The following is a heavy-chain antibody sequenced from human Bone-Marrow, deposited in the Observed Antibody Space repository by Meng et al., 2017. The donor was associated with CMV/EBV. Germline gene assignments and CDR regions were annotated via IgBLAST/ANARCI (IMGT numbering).Heavy chain of an antibody. V-gene: IGHV3-74*01. CDR3: AKERAEEFDY. J-gene: IGHJ4*02. CDR2: INPDGSST. Sequence: GGSLRLSCAASGFTFSTYWMHWVRRAPGKGLVWVSRINPDGSSTSYADSVKGRFTISRDNAKNTLYLQMNSLRAEDTAVYYCAKERAEEFDYWGQGTLVTVSS. CDR1: GFTFSTYW.